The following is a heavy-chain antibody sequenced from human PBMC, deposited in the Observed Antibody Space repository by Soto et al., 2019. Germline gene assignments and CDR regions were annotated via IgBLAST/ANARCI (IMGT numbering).Heavy chain of an antibody. Sequence: GESLKISCAASGFTFSSYAMSWVRQAPGKGLEWVSAISGSGGSTYYADSVKGRFTISRDNSKNTLYLQMNSLRAEDTAVYYCAKGVPGVVVVAATGFDYWGQGTLVTVSS. J-gene: IGHJ4*02. CDR3: AKGVPGVVVVAATGFDY. CDR2: ISGSGGST. V-gene: IGHV3-23*01. D-gene: IGHD2-15*01. CDR1: GFTFSSYA.